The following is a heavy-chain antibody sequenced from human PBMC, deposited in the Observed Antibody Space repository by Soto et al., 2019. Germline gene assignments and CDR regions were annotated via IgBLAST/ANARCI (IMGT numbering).Heavy chain of an antibody. V-gene: IGHV3-30*18. CDR1: GFTFSSYG. CDR2: ISYDGSNK. CDR3: AKDRITGTTLAHPGLDY. Sequence: GGSLRLSCAASGFTFSSYGMHWVRQAPGKGLEWVAVISYDGSNKYYADSVKGRFTISRDNSKNTLYLQMNSLRAEDTAVYYCAKDRITGTTLAHPGLDYWGQGTLVTVSS. D-gene: IGHD1-20*01. J-gene: IGHJ4*02.